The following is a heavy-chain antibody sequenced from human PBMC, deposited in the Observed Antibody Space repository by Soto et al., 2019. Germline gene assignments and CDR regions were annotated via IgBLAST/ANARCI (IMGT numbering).Heavy chain of an antibody. CDR2: IYYSGST. CDR1: GGSISSGGYY. V-gene: IGHV4-31*03. CDR3: AREGGRKAGQGGFFDP. J-gene: IGHJ5*02. D-gene: IGHD6-13*01. Sequence: QVQLQESGPGLVKPSQTLSLTCTVSGGSISSGGYYWSWIRQHPGKGLEWIGYIYYSGSTYYNPSLTSRVTNSVDTSTNQFSLKLSSVTAADTAVYYCAREGGRKAGQGGFFDPWGQGTLVTVSS.